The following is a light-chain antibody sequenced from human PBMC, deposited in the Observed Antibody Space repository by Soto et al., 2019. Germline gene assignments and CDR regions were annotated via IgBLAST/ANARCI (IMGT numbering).Light chain of an antibody. CDR2: YNS. J-gene: IGLJ1*01. CDR3: ATWDDSLSGYV. CDR1: SSSIGSNS. Sequence: QSVLTQPPSASGTPGQRVTISCSGSSSSIGSNSVYWYQHLPGTAPQLLIYYNSQRPSGVPDRFSGSKSGTSASLAISGLRSEDEADYYCATWDDSLSGYVFGTGTKVTGL. V-gene: IGLV1-47*02.